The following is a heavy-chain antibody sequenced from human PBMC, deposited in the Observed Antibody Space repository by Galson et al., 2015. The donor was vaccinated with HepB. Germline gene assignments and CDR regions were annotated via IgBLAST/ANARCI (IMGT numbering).Heavy chain of an antibody. J-gene: IGHJ6*02. V-gene: IGHV5-10-1*01. Sequence: QSGAEVKKPGESLRISCKGSGYSFTSYWISWVRQMPGKGLEWMGRIDPSDSYTNYSPSFQGHVTISADKSISTAYLQWSSLKASDTAMYYCARHLAGTHRYYGMDVWGQGTTVTVSS. CDR2: IDPSDSYT. CDR3: ARHLAGTHRYYGMDV. CDR1: GYSFTSYW. D-gene: IGHD6-13*01.